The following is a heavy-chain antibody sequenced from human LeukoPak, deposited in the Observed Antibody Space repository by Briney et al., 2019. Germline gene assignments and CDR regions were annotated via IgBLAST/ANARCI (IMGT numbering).Heavy chain of an antibody. D-gene: IGHD3-10*01. Sequence: PGGSLRISCAVSGFTLSNYGMSWVRQAPGKGLEWVAGIGGSGGGTNYADSVKGRFIISRDNSKNILYLQMNSLTAEDTAVYFCAKRGVVIRVILVGFHKEAYYFDSWGQGALVTVSS. J-gene: IGHJ4*02. CDR3: AKRGVVIRVILVGFHKEAYYFDS. CDR1: GFTLSNYG. V-gene: IGHV3-23*01. CDR2: IGGSGGGT.